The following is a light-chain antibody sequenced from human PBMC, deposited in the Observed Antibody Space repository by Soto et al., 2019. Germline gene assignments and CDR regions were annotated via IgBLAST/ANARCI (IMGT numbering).Light chain of an antibody. CDR2: GDN. J-gene: IGLJ6*01. V-gene: IGLV1-40*01. CDR3: QSYDSSLNGLM. CDR1: SSNIGAEYD. Sequence: QSVLTQPPSVSGAPGQRVAISCTGSSSNIGAEYDVHWYQQLPGTAPKRLIYGDNNRPSGVPDRFSGSKSGTSASLAITGLQPEDEADYYCQSYDSSLNGLMFGLGTKVTVL.